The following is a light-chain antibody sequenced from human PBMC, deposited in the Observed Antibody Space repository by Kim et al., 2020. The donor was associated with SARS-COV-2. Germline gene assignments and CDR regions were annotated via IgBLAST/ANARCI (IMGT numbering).Light chain of an antibody. CDR3: QQSYDTPT. CDR1: QSISFY. Sequence: DIQMTQSPSSLSASVGDRVTITCRASQSISFYVNWYQQKPGKAPSLLISVASSLQSGVPSRFSGGGSGTDFTLNISSLQPEDFATYYCQQSYDTPTFVQGTRLEIK. J-gene: IGKJ5*01. CDR2: VAS. V-gene: IGKV1-39*01.